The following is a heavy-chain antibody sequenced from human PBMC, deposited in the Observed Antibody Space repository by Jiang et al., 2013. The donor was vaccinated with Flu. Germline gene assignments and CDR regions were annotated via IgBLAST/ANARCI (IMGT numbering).Heavy chain of an antibody. Sequence: GAEVKKPGASVKVSCKASGYTFTSYAMHWVRQAPGQRLEWMGWINAGNGNTKYSQKFQGRVTITRDTSASTAYMELSSLRSEDTAVYYCARFCRQQGSPRLDCFDYWGQGTLVTVSS. CDR3: ARFCRQQGSPRLDCFDY. D-gene: IGHD6-13*01. V-gene: IGHV1-3*01. J-gene: IGHJ4*02. CDR2: INAGNGNT. CDR1: GYTFTSYA.